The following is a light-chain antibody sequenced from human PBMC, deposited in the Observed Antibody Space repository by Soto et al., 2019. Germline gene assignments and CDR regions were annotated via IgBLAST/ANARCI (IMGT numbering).Light chain of an antibody. J-gene: IGLJ1*01. CDR1: SSDIGAGYD. Sequence: QSVLTQPPSVSGAPGQRVTISCTGSSSDIGAGYDVHWYQQLPGTAPKLLIYGNINRPSGVPDRFSGSKSGTSASLAITGLQAEDEADYYCQSHDSSLSGYGFGTGTKVTV. V-gene: IGLV1-40*01. CDR3: QSHDSSLSGYG. CDR2: GNI.